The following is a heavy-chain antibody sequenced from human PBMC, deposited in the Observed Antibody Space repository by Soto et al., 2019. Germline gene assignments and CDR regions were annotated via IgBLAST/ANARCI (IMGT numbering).Heavy chain of an antibody. CDR3: AKIPTIFGVVIIDYGMDV. CDR2: ISGSGGST. Sequence: GGSLRLSCAASGFTFSSYAMSWFRQAPGKGLEWVSAISGSGGSTYYADSVKGRFTISRDNSKNTLYLQMNSLRAEDTAVYYCAKIPTIFGVVIIDYGMDVWGQGTTVTVSS. J-gene: IGHJ6*02. CDR1: GFTFSSYA. D-gene: IGHD3-3*01. V-gene: IGHV3-23*01.